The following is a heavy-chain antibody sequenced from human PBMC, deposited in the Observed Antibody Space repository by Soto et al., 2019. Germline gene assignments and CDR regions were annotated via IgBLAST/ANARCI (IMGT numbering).Heavy chain of an antibody. Sequence: SETLSLTCSVSGGSISGSYWSWIRQSPGKGLEWLGYVYYTGSTNYSPSLRSRVNISVDTSKNEFSLRLSSVTAADTAVYFCARSVAVPGAHIDYWGQGTQVTFSS. D-gene: IGHD6-19*01. CDR3: ARSVAVPGAHIDY. CDR2: VYYTGST. CDR1: GGSISGSY. J-gene: IGHJ4*02. V-gene: IGHV4-59*01.